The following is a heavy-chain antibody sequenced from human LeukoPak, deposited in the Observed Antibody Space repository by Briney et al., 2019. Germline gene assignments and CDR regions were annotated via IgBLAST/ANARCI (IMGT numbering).Heavy chain of an antibody. V-gene: IGHV4-59*01. J-gene: IGHJ4*02. D-gene: IGHD3-10*01. CDR1: GGSISSYY. CDR2: IYYSGST. Sequence: SETLSLTCTVSGGSISSYYWSWIRQPPGKGLEWIGYIYYSGSTNYNPSLKSRVTISVDTSKNQFSLKLSSVTAADTAVYYCARVGALLWFTPHFDYWGQGTLVTVSS. CDR3: ARVGALLWFTPHFDY.